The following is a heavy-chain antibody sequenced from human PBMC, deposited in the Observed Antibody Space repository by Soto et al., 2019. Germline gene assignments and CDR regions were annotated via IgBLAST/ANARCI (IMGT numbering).Heavy chain of an antibody. CDR1: GYTFTSYY. V-gene: IGHV1-46*01. D-gene: IGHD2-21*02. J-gene: IGHJ6*02. CDR3: ARDLAYCGGDCYSDYYYYGMDV. CDR2: INPSGGST. Sequence: QVQLVQSGAEVKKPGASVKVSCKASGYTFTSYYMHWVRQAPGQGLEWMGIINPSGGSTSYAQKLQGRVTMTRDTSTSTVYMELSSLRSEDTAVYYCARDLAYCGGDCYSDYYYYGMDVWGQGTTVTVSS.